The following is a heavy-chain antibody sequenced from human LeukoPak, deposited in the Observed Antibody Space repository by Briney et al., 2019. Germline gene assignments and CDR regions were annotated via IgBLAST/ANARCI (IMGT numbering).Heavy chain of an antibody. CDR3: ARGRSKEYSSVFLRDYYYYMDV. CDR2: IYYSGST. D-gene: IGHD6-19*01. Sequence: PSETLSLTCTVSGGSISSYYWSWIRQPPGKGLEWIGYIYYSGSTNYNPSLKSRVTISVDTSKNQFSLKLSSVTAADTAVYYCARGRSKEYSSVFLRDYYYYMDVWGKGTTVTVSS. J-gene: IGHJ6*03. V-gene: IGHV4-59*12. CDR1: GGSISSYY.